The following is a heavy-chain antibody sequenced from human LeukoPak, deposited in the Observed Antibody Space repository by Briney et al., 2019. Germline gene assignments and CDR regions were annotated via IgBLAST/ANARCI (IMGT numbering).Heavy chain of an antibody. D-gene: IGHD3-10*01. CDR1: GYTFTGYY. Sequence: GASVKVSCKASGYTFTGYYMHWVRQAPGQGLEWMGWINPNSGGTNYAQKFQGRVTMTRDTSISTAYMELSRLRSDDTAVYYCARDYEPMVRGVIWAFDIWGQGTMVTVSS. J-gene: IGHJ3*02. CDR2: INPNSGGT. CDR3: ARDYEPMVRGVIWAFDI. V-gene: IGHV1-2*02.